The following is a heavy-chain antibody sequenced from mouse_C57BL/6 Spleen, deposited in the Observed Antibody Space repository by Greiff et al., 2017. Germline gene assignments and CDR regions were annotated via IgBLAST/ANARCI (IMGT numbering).Heavy chain of an antibody. CDR1: GFTFSSYT. D-gene: IGHD1-1*01. CDR3: ARADYYGSSYWYFDV. CDR2: ISGGGGNT. Sequence: DVKLVESGGGLVKPGGSLKLSCAASGFTFSSYTMSWVRQTPEKRLEWVATISGGGGNTYYPDSVKGRFTISRDNAKNTLYLQMSSLRSEDTALYYCARADYYGSSYWYFDVWGTGTTGTVSS. J-gene: IGHJ1*03. V-gene: IGHV5-9*01.